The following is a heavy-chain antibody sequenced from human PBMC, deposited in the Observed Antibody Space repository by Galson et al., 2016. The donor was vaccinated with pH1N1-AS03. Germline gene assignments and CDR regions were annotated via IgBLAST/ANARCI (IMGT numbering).Heavy chain of an antibody. CDR3: ARDWNVRWQQFLDH. D-gene: IGHD5-24*01. Sequence: SVKVSCKASGYTFSAYAMHWVRQAPGQGLEWMGWINTGNGDTKYSQKFQDRITISSDAGATTAYMELSSLKSEDTAVFYCARDWNVRWQQFLDHWGQGTRVTVSA. V-gene: IGHV1-3*04. CDR2: INTGNGDT. J-gene: IGHJ4*02. CDR1: GYTFSAYA.